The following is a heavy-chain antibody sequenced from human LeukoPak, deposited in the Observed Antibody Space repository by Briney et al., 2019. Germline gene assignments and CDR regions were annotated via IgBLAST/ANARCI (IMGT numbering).Heavy chain of an antibody. Sequence: GGSLRLSCAASGFTFSSYAMSWVRQAPGKGLEWVSAISGSGGSTYYADSVKGRFTISRDNSKNTLYLQMNSLSTEDTAVYYCAKTTTGYSSGRYPGWPVDYWGQGTLVTVSS. J-gene: IGHJ4*02. CDR2: ISGSGGST. CDR1: GFTFSSYA. CDR3: AKTTTGYSSGRYPGWPVDY. V-gene: IGHV3-23*01. D-gene: IGHD6-19*01.